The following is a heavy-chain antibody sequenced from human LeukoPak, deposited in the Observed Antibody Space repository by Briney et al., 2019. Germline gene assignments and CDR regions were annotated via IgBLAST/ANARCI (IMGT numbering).Heavy chain of an antibody. CDR3: AKSGGYGLIDY. CDR1: GASISGSGYY. J-gene: IGHJ4*02. V-gene: IGHV4-39*01. D-gene: IGHD1-26*01. Sequence: PSETLSLTCTVSGASISGSGYYWGWIRQPPGKGLEGIGSIYSSGSTYYNASLQSRVTIAIETSKNQISLRLNSVTAEDTAMYYCAKSGGYGLIDYWGQGTLVTVSS. CDR2: IYSSGST.